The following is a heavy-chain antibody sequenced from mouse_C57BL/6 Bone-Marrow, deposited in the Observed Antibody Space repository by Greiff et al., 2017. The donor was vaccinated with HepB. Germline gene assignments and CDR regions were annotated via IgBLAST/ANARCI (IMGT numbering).Heavy chain of an antibody. CDR1: GYTFTSYW. D-gene: IGHD1-1*01. CDR2: IHPNSGST. J-gene: IGHJ1*03. CDR3: ARREVDPWYFDV. V-gene: IGHV1-64*01. Sequence: QVQLKQPGAELVKPGASVKLSCKASGYTFTSYWMHWVKQRPGQGLEWIGMIHPNSGSTNYNEKFKSKATLTVDKSSSTAYIQLSSLTSEDSAVYYCARREVDPWYFDVWGTGTTVTVSS.